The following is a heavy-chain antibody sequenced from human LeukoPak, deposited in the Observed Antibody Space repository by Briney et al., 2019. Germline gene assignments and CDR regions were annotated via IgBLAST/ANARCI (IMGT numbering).Heavy chain of an antibody. V-gene: IGHV3-7*03. J-gene: IGHJ4*02. D-gene: IGHD1-14*01. CDR1: GVTLSNYA. Sequence: GGSLRLSCVASGVTLSNYAMSWARQAPGKGLEWVAIIKQDGSEKYYVDSVKGRFTISRDNAEKSLYLQMNSLRAEDTAVYYCATSRTSDYWGQGTLVTVSS. CDR3: ATSRTSDY. CDR2: IKQDGSEK.